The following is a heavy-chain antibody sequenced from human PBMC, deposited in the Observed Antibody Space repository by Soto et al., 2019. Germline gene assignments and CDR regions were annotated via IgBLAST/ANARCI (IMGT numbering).Heavy chain of an antibody. D-gene: IGHD2-8*01. V-gene: IGHV1-46*01. CDR1: GYTFTSYY. J-gene: IGHJ4*02. CDR3: AREDCTNGVCYRRYFDY. Sequence: ASVKVSCKASGYTFTSYYMHWVRQAPGQGLEWMGIINPSGGSTSYAQKFQGRVTMTRDTSTSTVYMELSSLRSEDTAVYYCAREDCTNGVCYRRYFDYWGQGTLVTVSS. CDR2: INPSGGST.